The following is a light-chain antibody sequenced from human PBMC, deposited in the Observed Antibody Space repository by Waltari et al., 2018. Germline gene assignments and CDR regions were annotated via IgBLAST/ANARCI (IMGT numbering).Light chain of an antibody. V-gene: IGLV2-11*01. CDR1: RGDVGDYNY. J-gene: IGLJ2*01. CDR2: DVR. CDR3: CSRAGSSVV. Sequence: QSALTQPRSVSGSPGQSVPISCTRTRGDVGDYNYASWYQEQPGKAPRLTIYDVRERPSGVPDRFSASKSGNTASLTISGLQAEDEGSYHCCSRAGSSVVFGGGTKLTVL.